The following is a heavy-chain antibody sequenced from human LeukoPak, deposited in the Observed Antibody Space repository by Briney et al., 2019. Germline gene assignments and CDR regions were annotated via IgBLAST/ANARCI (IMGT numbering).Heavy chain of an antibody. Sequence: PSETLSLTCTVSGGSISSSSYYWGWIRQPPGKGLEWIGSIYYSGSTYYNPSLKSRVTISVDTSKNQFSLKLSSVTAADTAVYYCARQVYGSGRWLAGNPRYGMDVWGQGTTVTVSS. CDR1: GGSISSSSYY. CDR2: IYYSGST. CDR3: ARQVYGSGRWLAGNPRYGMDV. D-gene: IGHD3-10*01. J-gene: IGHJ6*02. V-gene: IGHV4-39*01.